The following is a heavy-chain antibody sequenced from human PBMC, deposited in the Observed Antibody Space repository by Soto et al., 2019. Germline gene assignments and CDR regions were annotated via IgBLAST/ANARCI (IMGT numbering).Heavy chain of an antibody. CDR2: INHSGST. CDR1: GGSFSGYY. D-gene: IGHD6-6*01. J-gene: IGHJ3*02. Sequence: QVQLQQWGAGLLKPSETLSLTCAVYGGSFSGYYWSWIRQPPGKGLEWIGEINHSGSTNYNPSLKSRVTISVDTSKNQFSLKLSSVTAADTAVDYCASGYSGSFDAFDIWGQGTMVTVSS. CDR3: ASGYSGSFDAFDI. V-gene: IGHV4-34*01.